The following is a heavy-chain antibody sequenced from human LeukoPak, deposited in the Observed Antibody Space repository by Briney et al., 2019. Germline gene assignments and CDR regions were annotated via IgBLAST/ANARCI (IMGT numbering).Heavy chain of an antibody. J-gene: IGHJ4*02. CDR1: GFTFSSYS. D-gene: IGHD2-15*01. CDR2: ISSSSSYI. CDR3: AASGGDIVVLAVDY. Sequence: GGSPRLSCAASGFTFSSYSMNWVRQAPGKGLEWVSSISSSSSYIYYADSVKGRFTISRDNAKNSLYLQMNSLRAEDTAVYYCAASGGDIVVLAVDYWGQGTLVTVSS. V-gene: IGHV3-21*01.